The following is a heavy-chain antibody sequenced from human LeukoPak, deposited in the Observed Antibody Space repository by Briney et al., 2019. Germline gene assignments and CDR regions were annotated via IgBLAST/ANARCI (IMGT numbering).Heavy chain of an antibody. V-gene: IGHV3-21*01. CDR1: GFTFSSYS. J-gene: IGHJ3*02. Sequence: GGSLRLSCAASGFTFSSYSMNWVRQAPGKGLGWVSSISSSSSYIYYADSVKGRFTISRDNAKNSLYLQMNSLRAEDTAVYYCARLNSRGAFDIWGQGTMVTVSS. CDR3: ARLNSRGAFDI. D-gene: IGHD6-13*01. CDR2: ISSSSSYI.